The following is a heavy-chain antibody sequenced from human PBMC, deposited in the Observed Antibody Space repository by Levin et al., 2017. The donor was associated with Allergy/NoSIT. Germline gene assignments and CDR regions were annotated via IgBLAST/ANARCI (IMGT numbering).Heavy chain of an antibody. Sequence: AASVKVSCKASGPNFTAFYIHWVRQAPGHGLEWMGWVNPNNGDTNYAQKFQGRVMMTRDTSVNTVYMELSRLTFDDTAVYYCAALLHGTFDYWGQGTLVTVSS. D-gene: IGHD1-1*01. V-gene: IGHV1-2*02. CDR3: AALLHGTFDY. CDR1: GPNFTAFY. CDR2: VNPNNGDT. J-gene: IGHJ4*02.